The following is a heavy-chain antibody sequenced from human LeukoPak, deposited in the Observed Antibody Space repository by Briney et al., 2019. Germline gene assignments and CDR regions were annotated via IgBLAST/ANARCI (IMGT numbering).Heavy chain of an antibody. CDR3: ARDGAGTMIPFDY. D-gene: IGHD3-22*01. CDR1: GFTFSSYE. V-gene: IGHV3-48*03. J-gene: IGHJ4*02. Sequence: GGSLRLSCAASGFTFSSYEMNWVRQAPGKGLEWASYISSSGSTIYYADSVKGRFTISRDNAKNSLYLQMNSPRAEETAVYYCARDGAGTMIPFDYWGQGTLVTVSS. CDR2: ISSSGSTI.